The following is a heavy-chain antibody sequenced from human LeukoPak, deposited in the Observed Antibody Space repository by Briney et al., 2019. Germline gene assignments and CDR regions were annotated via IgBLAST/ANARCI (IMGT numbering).Heavy chain of an antibody. V-gene: IGHV3-23*01. CDR2: SGPSGDT. Sequence: GGSLRLSCEASGFTFSSYAMNWVRQAPGKGLEWVSASGPSGDTYYGDSVKGRFTISRDNAKNTVSLQMSSLRVEDTAVYFCAKKPPGHHPFDYWGQGILVTVSS. CDR1: GFTFSSYA. D-gene: IGHD2-8*02. CDR3: AKKPPGHHPFDY. J-gene: IGHJ4*02.